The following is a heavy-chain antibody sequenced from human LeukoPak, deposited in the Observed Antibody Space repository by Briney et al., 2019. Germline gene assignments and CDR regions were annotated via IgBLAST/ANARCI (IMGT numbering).Heavy chain of an antibody. V-gene: IGHV6-1*01. Sequence: QALSLTCAMSGDCASGTSASSNWIRQSPTGGLEWLGRTDYRTRWYSDDAVSLESRITNNQDTSKNQFTRQIDAVTPGDTAVYYCAIGVLSIDYWGQGTLVTVSS. D-gene: IGHD4/OR15-4a*01. J-gene: IGHJ4*02. CDR1: GDCASGTSAS. CDR2: TDYRTRWYS. CDR3: AIGVLSIDY.